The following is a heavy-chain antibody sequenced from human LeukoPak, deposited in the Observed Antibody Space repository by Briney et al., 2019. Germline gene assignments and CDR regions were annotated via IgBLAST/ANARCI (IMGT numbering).Heavy chain of an antibody. CDR2: IVGSSSTI. CDR3: ATDSPETAAFDY. J-gene: IGHJ4*02. D-gene: IGHD1-1*01. CDR1: GFSFSTYS. V-gene: IGHV3-48*04. Sequence: GGSLRLSCAASGFSFSTYSMNWVRQAPGKGLEWVSYIVGSSSTIYYADSVKGRFTISRDNAKNSLYLQMDSLRAEDTAVYYCATDSPETAAFDYWGQGKLVTVSS.